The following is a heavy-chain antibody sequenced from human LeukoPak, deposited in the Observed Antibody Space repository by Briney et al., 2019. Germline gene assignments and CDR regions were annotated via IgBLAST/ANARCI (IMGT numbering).Heavy chain of an antibody. CDR3: EKTIWESPGYCYDY. CDR2: ISGSSVDI. V-gene: IGHV3-23*01. J-gene: IGHJ4*02. Sequence: PGGPLRLSCAASGFTFNNCPMSGVRQAPGKGLEWISVISGSSVDIAYAEYVKGRFTISRDNSRNTLYLQMNSLRAEDTAVYYCEKTIWESPGYCYDYWGQGTLVTVSS. D-gene: IGHD3-22*01. CDR1: GFTFNNCP.